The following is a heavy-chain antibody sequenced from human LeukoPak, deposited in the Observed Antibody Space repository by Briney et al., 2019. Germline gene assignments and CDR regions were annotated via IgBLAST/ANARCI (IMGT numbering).Heavy chain of an antibody. CDR2: IYYSGST. CDR1: GGSISSGGYY. CDR3: ARFGPYSVDPEKYNWFDP. Sequence: SETLSLTCTVSGGSISSGGYYWSWIRQHPGKGLEWIGYIYYSGSTYYNPSLKSRVTISVDMSKNQFSLKLSSVTAADTAVYYCARFGPYSVDPEKYNWFDPWGQGTLVTVSS. D-gene: IGHD2-15*01. V-gene: IGHV4-31*03. J-gene: IGHJ5*02.